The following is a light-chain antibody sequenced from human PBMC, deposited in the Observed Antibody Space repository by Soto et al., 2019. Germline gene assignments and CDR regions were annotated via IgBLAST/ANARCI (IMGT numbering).Light chain of an antibody. J-gene: IGLJ2*01. CDR2: DVS. CDR1: SSDVGGYDY. V-gene: IGLV2-14*01. Sequence: QSVLTQPASVSGSPGQSITNSCTGTSSDVGGYDYVSWYQQHPGKAPKLMIYDVSNRPSGVSNRFSGSKSGNTASLTISGLAADDQADYYCSSYTSSSTVVFGGGTKLTVL. CDR3: SSYTSSSTVV.